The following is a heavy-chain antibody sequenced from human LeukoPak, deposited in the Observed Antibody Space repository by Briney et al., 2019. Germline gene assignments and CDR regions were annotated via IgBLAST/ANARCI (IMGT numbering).Heavy chain of an antibody. D-gene: IGHD5/OR15-5a*01. CDR2: IYYSGST. CDR1: GGSFSGYY. J-gene: IGHJ4*02. V-gene: IGHV4-34*01. CDR3: ARQASTYGLPLIFDY. Sequence: SETLSLTCAVYGGSFSGYYWSWIRQPPGKGLEWIGSIYYSGSTYYNPSLKSRVTISVDTSKNQFSLKLSSVTAADTAVYYCARQASTYGLPLIFDYWGQGTLVTVSS.